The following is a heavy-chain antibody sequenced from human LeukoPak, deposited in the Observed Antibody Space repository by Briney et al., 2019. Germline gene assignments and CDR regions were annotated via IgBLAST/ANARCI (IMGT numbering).Heavy chain of an antibody. CDR3: ARLRGSSLSYFDY. CDR2: IYPGDSDA. Sequence: PGESLKISCKASGYTFATYWIGWVRHMPGKGLAWMGIIYPGDSDARYSPSFQGQVTISADKSISTAYLQWSSLKASDSAMYYCARLRGSSLSYFDYWGQGTLVTVSS. J-gene: IGHJ4*02. D-gene: IGHD1-26*01. V-gene: IGHV5-51*01. CDR1: GYTFATYW.